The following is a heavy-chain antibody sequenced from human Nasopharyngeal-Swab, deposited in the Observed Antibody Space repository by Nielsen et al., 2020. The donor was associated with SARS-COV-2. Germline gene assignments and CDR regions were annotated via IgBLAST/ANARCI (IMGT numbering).Heavy chain of an antibody. CDR1: GDSVSSNSAA. J-gene: IGHJ5*02. CDR2: TYYRSTWNN. D-gene: IGHD4-17*01. V-gene: IGHV6-1*01. Sequence: SQTLSLTCAISGDSVSSNSAAWHWIRQSASRGLEWLGRTYYRSTWNNDYAVSVKSRIIINPDTSKNQFSLQLNSVTPEDTAVYYCVRARRFYGDYNTEAVSWGQGTLVTVSS. CDR3: VRARRFYGDYNTEAVS.